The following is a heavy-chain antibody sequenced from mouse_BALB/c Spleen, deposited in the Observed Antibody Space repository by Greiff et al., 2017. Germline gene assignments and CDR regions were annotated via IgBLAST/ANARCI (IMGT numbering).Heavy chain of an antibody. J-gene: IGHJ3*01. D-gene: IGHD4-1*01. V-gene: IGHV5-6-4*01. CDR3: TRDPGNWAGLAWFAY. CDR2: ISSGGSYT. CDR1: GFTFSSFG. Sequence: EVKLVESGGGLVQPGGSRKLSCAASGFTFSSFGMHWVRQAPEKGLEWVATISSGGSYTYYPDSVKGRFTISRDNAKNTLYLQMSSLKSEDTAMYYCTRDPGNWAGLAWFAYWGQGTLVTVSA.